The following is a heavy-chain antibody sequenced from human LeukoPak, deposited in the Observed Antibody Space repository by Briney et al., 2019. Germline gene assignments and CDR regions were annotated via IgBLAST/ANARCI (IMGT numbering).Heavy chain of an antibody. J-gene: IGHJ3*02. Sequence: GGSLRLSCAASGFTFSSYSMNWVRQAPGKGLEWVSSISSSSSYIYYADSVKGRFTISRDNAKNSLYLQMNSLRAEDTAVYYCARVILGYCSSTSCYLHAFDIWGQGTMVTVSS. CDR3: ARVILGYCSSTSCYLHAFDI. D-gene: IGHD2-2*01. V-gene: IGHV3-21*01. CDR2: ISSSSSYI. CDR1: GFTFSSYS.